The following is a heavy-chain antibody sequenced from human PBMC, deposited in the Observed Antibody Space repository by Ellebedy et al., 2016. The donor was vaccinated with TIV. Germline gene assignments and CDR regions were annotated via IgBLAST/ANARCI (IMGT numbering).Heavy chain of an antibody. CDR1: GYTFTGYY. CDR3: ARDPPMVRGSFDP. D-gene: IGHD3-10*01. Sequence: ASVKVSCKASGYTFTGYYMHWVRQAPGQGLEWMGWINPNSGGTNYAQKFQGRVTMTRDTSISTAYMELSRLRSDDTAVYYCARDPPMVRGSFDPWGQGTLVTVSS. J-gene: IGHJ5*02. CDR2: INPNSGGT. V-gene: IGHV1-2*02.